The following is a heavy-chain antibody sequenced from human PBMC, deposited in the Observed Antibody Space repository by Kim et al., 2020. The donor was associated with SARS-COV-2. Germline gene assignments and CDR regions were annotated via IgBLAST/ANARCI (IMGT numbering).Heavy chain of an antibody. V-gene: IGHV1-2*06. D-gene: IGHD2-2*01. CDR2: INGNSGGT. CDR1: GYTFTAFY. Sequence: ASVKVSCKASGYTFTAFYMHWVRQAPGQGLEWMGRINGNSGGTHYAQKFQGRVTMTRDTSTSTAYMELSRLTSDDTAVYYCARDPVVVPAVPTPITAPQDIYWGQGALVTVSS. J-gene: IGHJ4*02. CDR3: ARDPVVVPAVPTPITAPQDIY.